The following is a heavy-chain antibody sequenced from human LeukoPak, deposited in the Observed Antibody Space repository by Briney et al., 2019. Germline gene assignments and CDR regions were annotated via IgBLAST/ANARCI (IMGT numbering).Heavy chain of an antibody. D-gene: IGHD6-19*01. Sequence: GGSLRLSCAASGFTFSDYYMSWIRRAPGKGLEWVSYISSSGSTIYYADSVKGRFTISRDNAKNSLYLQMDSLRGEDTAVYYCARGPVSSSGFFGYWGQGTLVTVSS. J-gene: IGHJ4*02. CDR3: ARGPVSSSGFFGY. V-gene: IGHV3-11*01. CDR2: ISSSGSTI. CDR1: GFTFSDYY.